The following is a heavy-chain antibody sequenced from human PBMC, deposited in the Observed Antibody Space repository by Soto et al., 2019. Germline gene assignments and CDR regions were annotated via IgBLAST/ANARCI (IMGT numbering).Heavy chain of an antibody. V-gene: IGHV1-69*01. Sequence: QVQLVQSGAEVKKPGSSVKVSCKASGGTFSSYSINWVRQAPGQGLEWMGEIIPIFGTANYAQEFQGRVTITADESTSTAYMELSSLRSEDTTVYYCARDGGRHSGGIDYWGQGTLVTVS. CDR3: ARDGGRHSGGIDY. CDR2: IIPIFGTA. D-gene: IGHD1-26*01. J-gene: IGHJ4*02. CDR1: GGTFSSYS.